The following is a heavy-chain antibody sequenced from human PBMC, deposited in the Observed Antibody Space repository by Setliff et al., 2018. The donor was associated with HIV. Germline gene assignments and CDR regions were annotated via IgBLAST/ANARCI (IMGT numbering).Heavy chain of an antibody. V-gene: IGHV4-59*08. CDR2: VMFGGGS. CDR1: GGSIRSYY. Sequence: SETLSLTCSVSGGSIRSYYWSWIRQSPGKGLEWIGYVMFGGGSNYSPIFKSRVAMSIDASKNQFSLRLTSVSAADTAVYHCATTYHPDSRGYPPEYFLRWGQVILVTVSS. D-gene: IGHD3-22*01. CDR3: ATTYHPDSRGYPPEYFLR. J-gene: IGHJ1*01.